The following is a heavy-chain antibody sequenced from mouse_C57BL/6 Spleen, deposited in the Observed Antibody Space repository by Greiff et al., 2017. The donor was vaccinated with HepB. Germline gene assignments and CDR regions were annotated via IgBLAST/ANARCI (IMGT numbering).Heavy chain of an antibody. CDR1: GYTFTSYW. CDR2: IDPSDSYT. Sequence: QVQLQQSGAELVMPGASVKLSCKASGYTFTSYWMHWVKQRPGQGLEWIGEIDPSDSYTNYNQKFKGKSTLTVDKSSSTAYMQLSSLTSEDSAVYYCARTRDSSGYPFAYWGQGTLVTVSA. CDR3: ARTRDSSGYPFAY. J-gene: IGHJ3*01. V-gene: IGHV1-69*01. D-gene: IGHD3-2*02.